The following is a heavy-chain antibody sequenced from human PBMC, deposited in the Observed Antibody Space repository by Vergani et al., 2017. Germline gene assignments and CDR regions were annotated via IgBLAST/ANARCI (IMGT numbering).Heavy chain of an antibody. Sequence: EVQLVESGGGLVKPGGSLRLSCAASGFTFSNAWMSWVRQAPGKGLEWVGRIKSKTDGGTTDYAAPVKGRFTISRDDSKNTLYLQMNSLKTEDTAVYFCTTDEYYGSGSYIPFDYWGQGTLVTVSS. V-gene: IGHV3-15*01. CDR2: IKSKTDGGTT. CDR1: GFTFSNAW. D-gene: IGHD3-10*01. CDR3: TTDEYYGSGSYIPFDY. J-gene: IGHJ4*02.